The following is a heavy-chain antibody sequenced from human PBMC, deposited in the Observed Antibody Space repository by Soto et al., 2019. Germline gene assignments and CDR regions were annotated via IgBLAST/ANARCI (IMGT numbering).Heavy chain of an antibody. V-gene: IGHV4-39*07. CDR1: GGSISSATYS. CDR3: ARDLWGYCGTDCYPLDV. D-gene: IGHD2-21*02. CDR2: FYYSGST. J-gene: IGHJ6*02. Sequence: SETLSLTCTVSGGSISSATYSWGWIRQPPGKGLEWIGTFYYSGSTYYNPSLESRVTISVDTSKSQFSLRLNSVTAADTAVYYCARDLWGYCGTDCYPLDVWGQGTTVTVSS.